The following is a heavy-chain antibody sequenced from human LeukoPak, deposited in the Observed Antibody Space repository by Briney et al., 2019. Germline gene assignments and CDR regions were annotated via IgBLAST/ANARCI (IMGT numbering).Heavy chain of an antibody. V-gene: IGHV3-21*01. J-gene: IGHJ4*02. Sequence: PGGSLRLSCAASGFTFSSYEMNWVRQAPGKGLEWVSSITSSSSYIYYADSVKGRFTISRDNAKNSLYLQMNSLRAEDTAVYYCARGVVGATSDLDYWGQGTLVTVSS. CDR3: ARGVVGATSDLDY. D-gene: IGHD1-26*01. CDR2: ITSSSSYI. CDR1: GFTFSSYE.